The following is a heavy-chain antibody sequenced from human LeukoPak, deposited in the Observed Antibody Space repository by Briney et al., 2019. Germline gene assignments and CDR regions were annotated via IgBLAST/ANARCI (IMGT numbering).Heavy chain of an antibody. D-gene: IGHD6-13*01. CDR3: ARRLGSSADGILKYYFDY. CDR2: VFYTGTT. CDR1: VVSIISSNYY. Sequence: KTSETLSLTCTVSVVSIISSNYYWGWFRQPPGKGLQWIASVFYTGTTRHNPSLKSRVTISVDTSKNEFSLSLSSVTAEDTAMYYCARRLGSSADGILKYYFDYWGQGTLVTVSS. V-gene: IGHV4-39*01. J-gene: IGHJ4*02.